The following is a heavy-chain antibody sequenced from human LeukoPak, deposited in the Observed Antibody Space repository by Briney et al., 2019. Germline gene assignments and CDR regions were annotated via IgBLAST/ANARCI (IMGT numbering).Heavy chain of an antibody. Sequence: ASLKVSCKASGYTFTGYYMHWVRQAPGQGFEWMGWINPNGGGTNSAQKFQGRVTMTRDTSISTAYMELSRLTYDDTAVYYCATRAASGTSRDFWGQGTLVTVSS. V-gene: IGHV1-2*02. J-gene: IGHJ4*02. CDR2: INPNGGGT. CDR1: GYTFTGYY. CDR3: ATRAASGTSRDF. D-gene: IGHD6-13*01.